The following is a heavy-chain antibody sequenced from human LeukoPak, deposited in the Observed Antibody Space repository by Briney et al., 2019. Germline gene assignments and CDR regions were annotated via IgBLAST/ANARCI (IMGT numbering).Heavy chain of an antibody. Sequence: ASVKVSCKASGGTFSSYAISWVRQAPGQGLEWMGRIIPIFGTANYAQKFQGRVTITTDESTSTAYMELSSLRSEDTAVYYCARSSGVPCTSNFDYWGQGTLVTVSS. CDR2: IIPIFGTA. CDR3: ARSSGVPCTSNFDY. V-gene: IGHV1-69*05. D-gene: IGHD2-8*01. CDR1: GGTFSSYA. J-gene: IGHJ4*02.